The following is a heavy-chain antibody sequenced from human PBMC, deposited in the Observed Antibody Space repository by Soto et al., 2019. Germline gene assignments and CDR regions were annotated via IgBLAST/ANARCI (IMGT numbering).Heavy chain of an antibody. D-gene: IGHD4-17*01. CDR1: GYTFNTYG. CDR3: ARGCIAVTTHLCY. CDR2: INPYNGNT. V-gene: IGHV1-18*01. J-gene: IGHJ4*02. Sequence: ASLEVSCKXSGYTFNTYGITWVRQAPGQGLEWMGWINPYNGNTKFAQKLQDRVTMTTATSTSTAYMELASLRSDDTAVYYCARGCIAVTTHLCYWGQGTLVTVSS.